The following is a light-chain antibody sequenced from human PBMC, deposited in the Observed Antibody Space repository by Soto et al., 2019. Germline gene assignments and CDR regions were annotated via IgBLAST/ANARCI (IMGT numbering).Light chain of an antibody. Sequence: QSALTQPRSVSGSPGQSVTISCTGTSSDIGGYNFVSWYQQHPGKAPKVMLYDVSKRPSGVPDRFSGSKSGNTASLTISGLLADDEADYYCCSYAGSYTLVFGGGTKLTVL. J-gene: IGLJ2*01. CDR1: SSDIGGYNF. CDR2: DVS. CDR3: CSYAGSYTLV. V-gene: IGLV2-11*01.